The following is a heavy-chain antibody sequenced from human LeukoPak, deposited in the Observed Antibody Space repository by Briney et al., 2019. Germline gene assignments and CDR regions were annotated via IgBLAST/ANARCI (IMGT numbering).Heavy chain of an antibody. J-gene: IGHJ4*02. Sequence: GGSLRLSCAASGFTFSSYAMSWVRQAPGKGLERVSAISGSGGSTYYADSVKGRFTISRDNSKNTLYLQMNSLRAEDTAVYYCAKDKVDIVVVVAATLWQMYYFDYWGQGTLVTVSS. CDR1: GFTFSSYA. CDR2: ISGSGGST. V-gene: IGHV3-23*01. CDR3: AKDKVDIVVVVAATLWQMYYFDY. D-gene: IGHD2-15*01.